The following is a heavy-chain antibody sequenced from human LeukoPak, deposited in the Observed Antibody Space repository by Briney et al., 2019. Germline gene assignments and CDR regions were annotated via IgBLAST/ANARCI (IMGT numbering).Heavy chain of an antibody. J-gene: IGHJ6*04. D-gene: IGHD4-11*01. CDR3: ARADYLYYYYYGMDV. Sequence: PSETLSLTCTVSGGSISSGDYYWSWIRQPPGKGLEWIGCIYYSGSTYYNPSLKSRVTISVDTSKNQFSLKLSSVTAADTAVYYCARADYLYYYYYGMDVWGKGTTVTVSS. CDR1: GGSISSGDYY. V-gene: IGHV4-30-4*01. CDR2: IYYSGST.